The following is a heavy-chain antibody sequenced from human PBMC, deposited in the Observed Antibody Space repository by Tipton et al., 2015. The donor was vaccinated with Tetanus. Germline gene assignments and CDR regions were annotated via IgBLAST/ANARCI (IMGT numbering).Heavy chain of an antibody. CDR3: ARLIFSGKELRQTSAFDY. Sequence: TLSLTCTVSGGSISSGSYYWGWIRQPPGKGLEWIGSIYYSGSTYYNPSLKSRVTISVDTSKNQFSLKLSSVTAADTAVYYCARLIFSGKELRQTSAFDYWGQGTLVTVSS. J-gene: IGHJ4*02. D-gene: IGHD1-7*01. V-gene: IGHV4-39*01. CDR2: IYYSGST. CDR1: GGSISSGSYY.